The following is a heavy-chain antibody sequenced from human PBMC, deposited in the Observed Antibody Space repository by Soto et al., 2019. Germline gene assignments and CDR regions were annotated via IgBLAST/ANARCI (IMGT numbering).Heavy chain of an antibody. CDR2: INHSGST. V-gene: IGHV4-34*01. CDR3: ANGLSGGVKSRTSGGYCYSAGCGFDP. J-gene: IGHJ5*02. Sequence: SETLSLTCAVYGGSFSGYYWSWIRQPPGKGLEWIGEINHSGSTNYNPSPKSRVTIAVDTPKNKFSLKLSSWTAADTAVKYCANGLSGGVKSRTSGGYCYSAGCGFDPGGRGTRVTVSS. D-gene: IGHD2-15*01. CDR1: GGSFSGYY.